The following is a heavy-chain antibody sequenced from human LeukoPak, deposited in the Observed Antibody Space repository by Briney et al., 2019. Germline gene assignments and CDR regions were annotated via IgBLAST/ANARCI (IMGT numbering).Heavy chain of an antibody. J-gene: IGHJ6*03. CDR2: IWFDGSDK. V-gene: IGHV3-33*06. D-gene: IGHD3-10*01. Sequence: GGSLRLSCTASGFTFSSYGMHWVRQAPGKGLEWVAAIWFDGSDKFYADSVKGRFTISRDNSKNTLYLQMYSLRDEDTAVYYCAKEGSASGIYYMDVWGKGTTVTVSS. CDR3: AKEGSASGIYYMDV. CDR1: GFTFSSYG.